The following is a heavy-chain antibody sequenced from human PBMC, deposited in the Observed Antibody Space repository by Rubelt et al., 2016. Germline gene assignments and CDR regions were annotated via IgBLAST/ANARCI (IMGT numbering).Heavy chain of an antibody. J-gene: IGHJ4*02. CDR1: GFTFSSYA. D-gene: IGHD7-27*01. V-gene: IGHV3-30*04. Sequence: GFTFSSYAMHWVRQAPGKGLERVAVISYDGSNKYYADSVKGRFTISRDNSKNTLYLQMNSLRAEDTAVYYCARDLLGWGQGTLVTVSS. CDR3: ARDLLG. CDR2: ISYDGSNK.